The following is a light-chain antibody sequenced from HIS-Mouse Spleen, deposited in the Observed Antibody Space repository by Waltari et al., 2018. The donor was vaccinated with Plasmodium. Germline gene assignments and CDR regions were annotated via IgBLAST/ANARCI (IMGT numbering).Light chain of an antibody. V-gene: IGLV3-10*01. CDR1: ALPKQY. Sequence: SYELTQPPSVSVSPGQTARITCSGDALPKQYAYWYQQKFGQAPVLVIYEDSKRPSGIPERFSGSSSGTMATLTISGAQVEDEADYYCYSTDSSGNHRVFGGGTKLTVL. CDR2: EDS. CDR3: YSTDSSGNHRV. J-gene: IGLJ3*02.